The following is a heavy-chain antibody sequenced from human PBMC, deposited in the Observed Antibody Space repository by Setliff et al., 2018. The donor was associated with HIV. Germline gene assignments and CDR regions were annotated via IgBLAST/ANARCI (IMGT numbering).Heavy chain of an antibody. Sequence: PSETLSLTCTVSGDSIISSRNFWGWIRQPPGKGLEWIGYIYYSGSTYYSPSLKRRVTISEDTSKNQFSLKLSSVTAADTAVYYCARGVFSGYDKGIDYWGQGTLVTVSS. V-gene: IGHV4-39*07. CDR2: IYYSGST. J-gene: IGHJ4*02. CDR1: GDSIISSRNF. D-gene: IGHD5-12*01. CDR3: ARGVFSGYDKGIDY.